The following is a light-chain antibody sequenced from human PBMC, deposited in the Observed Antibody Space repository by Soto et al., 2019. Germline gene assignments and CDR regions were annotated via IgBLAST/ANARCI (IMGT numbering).Light chain of an antibody. V-gene: IGKV3-20*01. CDR3: QHYGTTPWT. J-gene: IGKJ1*01. CDR1: QSVCSRC. CDR2: GAS. Sequence: ETVLTQSPGTLSLSPGERVTLSCRASQSVCSRCLAWYQQKPGQSPSLLIYGASSRATGIPDRFSGSGSGTDFTLSISRLEPEDFAVDYCQHYGTTPWTFGQGNKVGIK.